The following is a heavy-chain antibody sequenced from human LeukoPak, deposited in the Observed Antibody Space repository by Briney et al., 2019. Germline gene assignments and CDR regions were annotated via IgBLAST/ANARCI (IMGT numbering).Heavy chain of an antibody. V-gene: IGHV1-69*05. D-gene: IGHD3-9*01. J-gene: IGHJ4*02. CDR1: GGTFSSYA. Sequence: SVKVSCKASGGTFSSYAISCVRQAPGQGLEWMGGIIPIFGTANYAQKFQGRVTITTDESTSTAYMELSSLRSEDTAVYYCARLDYDILTGGVDYWGQGTLVTVSS. CDR3: ARLDYDILTGGVDY. CDR2: IIPIFGTA.